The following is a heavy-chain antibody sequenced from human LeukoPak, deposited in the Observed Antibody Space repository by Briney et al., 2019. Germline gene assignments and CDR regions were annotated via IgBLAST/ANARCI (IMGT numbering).Heavy chain of an antibody. Sequence: GGCLRLSCAASGFTFSSYWMSSVRQAPGKGLEWVANIKKDGSEKYYMDSVKGRFTISRDNAKNSLYLQMNSLRAEDTAVYYCARVMVQLERSDAFDIWGQGTMVTVSS. J-gene: IGHJ3*02. CDR2: IKKDGSEK. V-gene: IGHV3-7*01. D-gene: IGHD1-1*01. CDR3: ARVMVQLERSDAFDI. CDR1: GFTFSSYW.